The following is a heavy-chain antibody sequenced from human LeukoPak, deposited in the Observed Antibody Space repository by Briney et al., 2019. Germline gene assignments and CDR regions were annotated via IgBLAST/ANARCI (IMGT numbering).Heavy chain of an antibody. D-gene: IGHD3-22*01. J-gene: IGHJ4*02. CDR2: IYYSGST. CDR1: GGSISSYY. V-gene: IGHV4-59*01. CDR3: ARSGSSGYYLYFDY. Sequence: SETLSLTCTVSGGSISSYYWGWIRQPPGKGLEWIGYIYYSGSTNYNPSLKSRVTISVDTSKNQFSLKLSSVTAADTAVYYCARSGSSGYYLYFDYWGQGTLVTVSS.